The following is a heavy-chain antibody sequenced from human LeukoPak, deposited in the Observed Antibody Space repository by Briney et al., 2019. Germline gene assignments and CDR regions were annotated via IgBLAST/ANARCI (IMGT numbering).Heavy chain of an antibody. V-gene: IGHV1-46*01. CDR1: GYTFTSYY. CDR3: ARDSTTAAGGMDV. Sequence: ASVKVSCKASGYTFTSYYMHWVRQAPGQGLERMGIINPSGGSTSYAQKFQGRVTMTRDTSTSTVYMELSSLRSEDTAVYYCARDSTTAAGGMDVWGQGTTVTVSS. J-gene: IGHJ6*02. CDR2: INPSGGST. D-gene: IGHD6-13*01.